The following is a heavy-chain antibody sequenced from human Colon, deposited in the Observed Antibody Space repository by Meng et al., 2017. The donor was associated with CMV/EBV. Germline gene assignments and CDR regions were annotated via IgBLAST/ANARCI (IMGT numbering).Heavy chain of an antibody. CDR1: GASVSRHD. CDR2: IYSKRRF. Sequence: VQLQEAGPGLVKPSEPLALTWTVSGASVSRHDWTWILRPAGEGLQWLGRIYSKRRFDENYYLRSRVTISVDTWKNQLTLRLTSVTAADTAVYYCGRAGARGVPIDVWGRGTLVTVSS. CDR3: GRAGARGVPIDV. D-gene: IGHD3-10*01. V-gene: IGHV4-4*07. J-gene: IGHJ1*01.